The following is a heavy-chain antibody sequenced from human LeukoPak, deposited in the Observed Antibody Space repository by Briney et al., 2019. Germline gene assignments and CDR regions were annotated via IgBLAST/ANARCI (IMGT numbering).Heavy chain of an antibody. CDR3: ARLRDSSGYYYRFGALDY. D-gene: IGHD3-22*01. Sequence: NPSETLSLTCTVSGGSISSYYWSWIRQPPGKGLEWIGYIYYRGSTNYNPSLKSRVTISVDTSKNQFSLKLSSVTAADTAVYYCARLRDSSGYYYRFGALDYWGQGTLVTVSS. CDR2: IYYRGST. J-gene: IGHJ4*02. V-gene: IGHV4-59*08. CDR1: GGSISSYY.